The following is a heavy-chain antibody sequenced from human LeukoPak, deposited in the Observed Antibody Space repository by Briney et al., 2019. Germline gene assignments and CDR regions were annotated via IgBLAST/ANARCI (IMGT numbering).Heavy chain of an antibody. CDR1: GYTFTGYY. CDR3: ARGPSRTADFWSGYRTYGMDV. D-gene: IGHD3-3*01. CDR2: INPSGGST. V-gene: IGHV1-46*01. Sequence: ASVKVSCKASGYTFTGYYMHWVRQAPGQGLEWMGIINPSGGSTSYAQKFQGRVTMTRDTSTSTVYMELSSLRSEDTAVYYCARGPSRTADFWSGYRTYGMDVWGQGTTVTVSS. J-gene: IGHJ6*02.